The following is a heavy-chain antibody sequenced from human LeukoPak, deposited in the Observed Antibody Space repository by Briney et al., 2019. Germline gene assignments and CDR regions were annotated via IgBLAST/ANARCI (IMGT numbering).Heavy chain of an antibody. CDR1: GFTFSSYG. CDR3: ARGHSGGYGDYFDY. CDR2: IWYDGSNK. D-gene: IGHD1-26*01. Sequence: GRSLRLSCAASGFTFSSYGMHWVRQAPGKGLEWVAVIWYDGSNKYYADSVKGRFTISRDNSKNTLYLQMNSLRAEDTAVYYCARGHSGGYGDYFDYWGQGTLVTVSS. V-gene: IGHV3-33*01. J-gene: IGHJ4*02.